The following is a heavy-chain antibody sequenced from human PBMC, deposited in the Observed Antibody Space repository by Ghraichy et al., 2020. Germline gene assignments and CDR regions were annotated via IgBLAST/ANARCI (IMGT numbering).Heavy chain of an antibody. CDR2: VSSIGDIT. CDR3: VKARGSCSNGVCYVARIFDY. J-gene: IGHJ4*02. Sequence: GGSLRLSCSASGFTFSSYAMHWVRQAPAKGLEYVSSVSSIGDITYFADSVKGRFTISRDNSKNTLYLQMSSLRAEDTAVYYCVKARGSCSNGVCYVARIFDYWGQGTLVIVSS. D-gene: IGHD2-8*01. V-gene: IGHV3-64D*06. CDR1: GFTFSSYA.